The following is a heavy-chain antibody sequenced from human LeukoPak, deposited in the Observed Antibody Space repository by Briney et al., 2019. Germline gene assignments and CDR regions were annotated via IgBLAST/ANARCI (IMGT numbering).Heavy chain of an antibody. V-gene: IGHV1-8*03. CDR1: GYTFTSYD. J-gene: IGHJ5*02. D-gene: IGHD2-2*01. Sequence: ASVKVSCKASGYTFTSYDINWVRQATGQGLEWMGWINPNSGNTGYAQKFQGRVTITRNTSISTAYMELSSLRSEDTAVYYCARGYCNSTSCLLSWFDPWGQGTLVTVSS. CDR3: ARGYCNSTSCLLSWFDP. CDR2: INPNSGNT.